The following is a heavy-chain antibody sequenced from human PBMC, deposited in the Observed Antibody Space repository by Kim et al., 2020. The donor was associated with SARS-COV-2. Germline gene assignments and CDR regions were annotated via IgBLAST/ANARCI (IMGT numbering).Heavy chain of an antibody. V-gene: IGHV3-43*02. Sequence: GGSLRLSCAASGFTFNSYAMHWVRQAPGKGLEWVALISDDGIGTYYADSVKGRFTISRDNNENSLYLQMKSLTTEDTALYYCAKDISQDYGDSAWFDHWG. J-gene: IGHJ4*01. D-gene: IGHD4-17*01. CDR2: ISDDGIGT. CDR1: GFTFNSYA. CDR3: AKDISQDYGDSAWFDH.